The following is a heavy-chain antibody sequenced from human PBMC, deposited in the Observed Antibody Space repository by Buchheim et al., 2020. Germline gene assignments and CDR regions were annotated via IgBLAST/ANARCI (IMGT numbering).Heavy chain of an antibody. CDR3: AKDDYGSGIHYL. Sequence: QLQLQESDPGLVKPSETLSLTCTVSGDSISSSSYYWGWIRQPPGKGLEWIGSIYYSGSTYYNAALKSRVTLSVDTSKNQLFLELSSVTAADTAVYYCAKDDYGSGIHYLWGQGTL. V-gene: IGHV4-39*02. CDR2: IYYSGST. J-gene: IGHJ4*02. D-gene: IGHD3-10*01. CDR1: GDSISSSSYY.